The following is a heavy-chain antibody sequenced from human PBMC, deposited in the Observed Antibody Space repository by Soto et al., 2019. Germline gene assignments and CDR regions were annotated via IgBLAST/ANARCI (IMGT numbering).Heavy chain of an antibody. Sequence: GGSLRLSCAASGFTFSSYSMNWVRQAPGKGLEWVSSISSSSSYIYYADSVKGRFTISRDNAKNSLYLQMNSLRAEDTAVYYGARDLGGYSRFAPWGQGTLVTVSS. J-gene: IGHJ5*02. D-gene: IGHD5-18*01. V-gene: IGHV3-21*01. CDR2: ISSSSSYI. CDR1: GFTFSSYS. CDR3: ARDLGGYSRFAP.